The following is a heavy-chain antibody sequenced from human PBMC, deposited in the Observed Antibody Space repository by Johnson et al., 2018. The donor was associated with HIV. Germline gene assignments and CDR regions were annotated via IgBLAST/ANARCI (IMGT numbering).Heavy chain of an antibody. Sequence: VQLVESGGGLVQPGRSLRLSCAASGFTFEDYALHWVRQAPGKGLEWVSGITWNRGRLAYAASVKGRFTIAKDNAKNSLYLQMNSLRAEDTALYYCAKVVGSYYYDSSGEAFDIWGQGTMVTVSS. CDR2: ITWNRGRL. CDR1: GFTFEDYA. V-gene: IGHV3-9*01. J-gene: IGHJ3*02. CDR3: AKVVGSYYYDSSGEAFDI. D-gene: IGHD3-22*01.